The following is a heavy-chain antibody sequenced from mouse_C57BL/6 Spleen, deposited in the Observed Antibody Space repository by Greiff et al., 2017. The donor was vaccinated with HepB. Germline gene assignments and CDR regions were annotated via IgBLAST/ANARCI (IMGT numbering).Heavy chain of an antibody. CDR2: INYDGSST. D-gene: IGHD2-1*01. J-gene: IGHJ4*01. V-gene: IGHV5-16*01. Sequence: EVMLVESEGGLVQPGSSMKLSCTASGFTFSDYYMAWVRQVPEKGLEWVANINYDGSSTYYLDSLKSRFIISRDNAKNILYLQMSSLKSEDTATYYCARDGNYVEDYAMDYWGQGTSVTVSS. CDR3: ARDGNYVEDYAMDY. CDR1: GFTFSDYY.